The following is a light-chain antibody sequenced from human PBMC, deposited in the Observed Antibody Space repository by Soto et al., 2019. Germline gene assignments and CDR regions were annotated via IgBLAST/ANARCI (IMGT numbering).Light chain of an antibody. CDR3: QVWDSSSDHYV. Sequence: SYELTQPPSESVAPGETASISCGGDRIGRKSVHWYQQKPGQSPVLVMYYDNDRPSEIPERFSGFNSGNTATLDISGVEAGDEADYYCQVWDSSSDHYVFGPGTKLTVL. CDR1: RIGRKS. V-gene: IGLV3-21*04. J-gene: IGLJ1*01. CDR2: YDN.